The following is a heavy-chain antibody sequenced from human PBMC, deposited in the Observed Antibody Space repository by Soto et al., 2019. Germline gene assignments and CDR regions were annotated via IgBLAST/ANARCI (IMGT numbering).Heavy chain of an antibody. J-gene: IGHJ5*02. Sequence: SETLSLTCTVSGGSISSGGYSWGWIRQPPGKGLEWIGYIYHSANTYYNPSLKSRVTISVDTSKNQFSLKLSSVTAADTAVYYCARVPGPWGQGTLVTVSS. CDR1: GGSISSGGYS. V-gene: IGHV4-30-2*05. CDR2: IYHSANT. CDR3: ARVPGP. D-gene: IGHD2-2*01.